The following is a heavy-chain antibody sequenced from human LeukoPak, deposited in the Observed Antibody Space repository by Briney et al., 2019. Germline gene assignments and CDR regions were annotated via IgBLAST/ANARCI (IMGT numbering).Heavy chain of an antibody. V-gene: IGHV3-30*18. J-gene: IGHJ3*02. D-gene: IGHD2-15*01. CDR3: AKDVGIVVVVAATVDAFDI. Sequence: GGSLRLSCAASGFTFSSYGMHWVRQAPGKGLEWVAVISYDGSNKYYADSVKGRFTISRDNSKNTLYLQMHSLRAEDTAVYYCAKDVGIVVVVAATVDAFDIWGQGTMVTVSS. CDR2: ISYDGSNK. CDR1: GFTFSSYG.